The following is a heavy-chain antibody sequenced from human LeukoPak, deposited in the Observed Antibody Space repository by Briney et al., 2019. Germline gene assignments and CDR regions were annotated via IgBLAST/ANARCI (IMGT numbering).Heavy chain of an antibody. CDR2: IYYSGGT. D-gene: IGHD6-19*01. CDR1: GGSISSSSYY. V-gene: IGHV4-39*01. CDR3: ASITMAGNLDS. Sequence: SETLSLTCTVSGGSISSSSYYWGWIRQPPGKGLEWIGSIYYSGGTYHNPSLKSRVSISVDTSKNQSSLKLSSVTAADTAVYYCASITMAGNLDSWGQGTLVTVSS. J-gene: IGHJ4*02.